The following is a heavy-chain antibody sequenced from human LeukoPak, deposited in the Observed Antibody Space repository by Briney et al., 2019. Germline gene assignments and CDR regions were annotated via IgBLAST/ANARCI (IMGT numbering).Heavy chain of an antibody. CDR3: ARGGDFGYSYGGYYYMDV. CDR2: IGTAGDT. V-gene: IGHV3-13*01. Sequence: GGSLRLSCAASGFTFSSYDMHWGRQVTGKGLEWVSTIGTAGDTYYPGSVKGRFTISRENAKNSLYLQMNNLRAGDTAVYYCARGGDFGYSYGGYYYMDVWGKGTTVTVSS. CDR1: GFTFSSYD. D-gene: IGHD5-18*01. J-gene: IGHJ6*03.